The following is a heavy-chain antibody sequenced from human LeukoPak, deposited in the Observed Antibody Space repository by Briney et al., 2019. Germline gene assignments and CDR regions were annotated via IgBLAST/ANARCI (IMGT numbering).Heavy chain of an antibody. CDR3: ARDQLTMASD. CDR1: GLTFSSYS. V-gene: IGHV3-48*01. Sequence: PGGSLRLSCAASGLTFSSYSMNWVRQAPGKGLEWVAYISSFSGTIYYADSVKGRFTISRDNAKNSLYLQMNSLRAEDTAVYYCARDQLTMASDWGQGTLVTVSS. CDR2: ISSFSGTI. D-gene: IGHD3-10*01. J-gene: IGHJ4*02.